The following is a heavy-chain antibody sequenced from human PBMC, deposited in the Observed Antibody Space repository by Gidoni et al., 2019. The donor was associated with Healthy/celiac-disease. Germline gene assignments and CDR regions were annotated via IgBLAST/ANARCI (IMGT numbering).Heavy chain of an antibody. D-gene: IGHD1-26*01. J-gene: IGHJ2*01. V-gene: IGHV4-39*01. CDR1: GGSISSSSYY. CDR2: SYYSGST. CDR3: ARVRIVGAPPDL. Sequence: QLQLQESGPGLVKPSETLSLTCTVPGGSISSSSYYWGWIRQPPGKGLEWIGSSYYSGSTYYHPSLKSRVTISVDTSKNQFSLKLSSVTAADTAVYYCARVRIVGAPPDLWGRGTLVTVSS.